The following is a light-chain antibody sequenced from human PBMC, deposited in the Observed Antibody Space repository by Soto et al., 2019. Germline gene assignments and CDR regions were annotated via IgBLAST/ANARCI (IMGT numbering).Light chain of an antibody. CDR2: AAS. CDR3: QQSYSTPRYT. V-gene: IGKV1-39*01. J-gene: IGKJ2*01. Sequence: DVQMTQSPSSLSASVGDRVTITCRASQSISSYLNWYQQKPGKAPKLLIYAASSLQSGVPPRFSGSGSGTDFTLTISSLQPEDFATYYCQQSYSTPRYTFGQGTKVDIK. CDR1: QSISSY.